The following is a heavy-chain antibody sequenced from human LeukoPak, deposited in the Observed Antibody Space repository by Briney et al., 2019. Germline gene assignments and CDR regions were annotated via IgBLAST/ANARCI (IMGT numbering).Heavy chain of an antibody. CDR2: ISSSCLTI. Sequence: PGGSLRLSCAASGFTFSSSEMNWMRQAPGKGLEWVSYISSSCLTIYYADSVKGRFTISRDNAKNSLYLQMNSLRAEDTAVYYCAAENYYDSSGYCYVQTDDYWGQGTLVTVSS. V-gene: IGHV3-48*03. CDR3: AAENYYDSSGYCYVQTDDY. CDR1: GFTFSSSE. D-gene: IGHD3-22*01. J-gene: IGHJ4*02.